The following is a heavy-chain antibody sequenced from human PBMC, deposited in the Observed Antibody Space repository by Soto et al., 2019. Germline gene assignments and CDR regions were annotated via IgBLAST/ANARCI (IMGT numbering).Heavy chain of an antibody. Sequence: ASVKVSCKASGYTFTSHYMHWVRQAPGQELEAMGIIIPRGGSTGDAQKFQGRVTMTRDTSTSTVYMELSSLRSEDTAVYYCAIVSVGDYVYYFDYWGQGTLVTVSS. V-gene: IGHV1-46*03. CDR2: IIPRGGST. CDR1: GYTFTSHY. D-gene: IGHD4-17*01. CDR3: AIVSVGDYVYYFDY. J-gene: IGHJ4*02.